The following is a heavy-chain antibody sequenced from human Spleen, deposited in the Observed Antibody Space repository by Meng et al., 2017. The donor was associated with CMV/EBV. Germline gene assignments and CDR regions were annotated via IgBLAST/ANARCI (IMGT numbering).Heavy chain of an antibody. CDR1: GDSISRNNYY. D-gene: IGHD1-1*01. Sequence: GSLRLSCTVSGDSISRNNYYWGWIRQSPGKGLEWIGGVYYGGRIYVNPSLKRRVTISVDTSKNQFSLQLSSVTATDTAVYFCANVLGTGLPRYWGQGTLVTVSS. CDR2: VYYGGRI. CDR3: ANVLGTGLPRY. J-gene: IGHJ4*02. V-gene: IGHV4-39*01.